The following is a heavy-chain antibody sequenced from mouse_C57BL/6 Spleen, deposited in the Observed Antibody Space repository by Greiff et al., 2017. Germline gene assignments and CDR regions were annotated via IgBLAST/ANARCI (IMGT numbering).Heavy chain of an antibody. D-gene: IGHD2-3*01. Sequence: QVQLQQPGAELVKPGASVTLSCKASGYTFTSYWMHWVKQRPGRGLEWIGRIEPNSGGTTYYEQFKSKATLTVDKPSSTAYMQLSSLTSEDSAVYYCARGGYYDWYFDVWGTGTTVTVSS. CDR2: IEPNSGGT. CDR1: GYTFTSYW. J-gene: IGHJ1*03. V-gene: IGHV1-72*01. CDR3: ARGGYYDWYFDV.